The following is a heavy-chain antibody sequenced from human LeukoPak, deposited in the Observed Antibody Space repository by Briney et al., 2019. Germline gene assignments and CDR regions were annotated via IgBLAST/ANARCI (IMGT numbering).Heavy chain of an antibody. V-gene: IGHV1-2*02. J-gene: IGHJ4*02. CDR2: IAPKSGAA. CDR1: GYTFSDNY. CDR3: ARGGGTEWLLVPFEY. D-gene: IGHD3-22*01. Sequence: ASVKVSCKTSGYTFSDNYIHWVRQAPGQGLEWIGWIAPKSGAANYAPKLQDRVTLTRDTSFSTAYMDMSSLRSDDTAVYYCARGGGTEWLLVPFEYWGQGPWSPSPQ.